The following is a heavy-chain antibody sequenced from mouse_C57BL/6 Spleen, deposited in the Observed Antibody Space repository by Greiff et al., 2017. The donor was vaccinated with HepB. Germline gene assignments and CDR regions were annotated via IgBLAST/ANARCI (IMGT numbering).Heavy chain of an antibody. D-gene: IGHD1-1*02. CDR1: GYTFTSYW. CDR2: IDPSDSYT. J-gene: IGHJ4*01. CDR3: ARGGWGLYYAMDY. V-gene: IGHV1-69*01. Sequence: QVQLQQPGAELVMPGASVKLSCKASGYTFTSYWMHWVKQRPGQGLEWIGEIDPSDSYTNYNQKFKGKSTLTVDKSSSTAYMQLSSLTSEDSAVYYCARGGWGLYYAMDYWGQGTSVTVSS.